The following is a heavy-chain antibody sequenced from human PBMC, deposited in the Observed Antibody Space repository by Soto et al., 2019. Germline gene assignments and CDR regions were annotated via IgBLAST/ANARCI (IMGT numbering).Heavy chain of an antibody. D-gene: IGHD6-13*01. CDR3: AKGGYSIATGTTDFDV. CDR1: GFTFSSYA. V-gene: IGHV3-23*01. Sequence: GGSLRLSCASSGFTFSSYAMSWVRQAPGKGLEWVSAISGSGGSTYYADSVKGRFTISRDNSKNTLYLQMNSLRAEDTAVYYVAKGGYSIATGTTDFDVWGQGTMVTVSS. CDR2: ISGSGGST. J-gene: IGHJ3*01.